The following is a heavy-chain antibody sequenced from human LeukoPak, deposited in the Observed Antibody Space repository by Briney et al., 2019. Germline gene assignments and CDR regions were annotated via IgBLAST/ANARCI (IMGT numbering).Heavy chain of an antibody. D-gene: IGHD3-16*02. J-gene: IGHJ4*02. CDR2: ISAYNGNT. CDR1: GCTFTSYG. Sequence: ASVKVSCKAPGCTFTSYGISWVRQAPGQGLEWMGWISAYNGNTNYAQKLQGRVTMTTDTSTSTAYMELRSLRPDDTAVYYCARLRLLRLGELSSDFDYWGQGTLVTVSS. V-gene: IGHV1-18*01. CDR3: ARLRLLRLGELSSDFDY.